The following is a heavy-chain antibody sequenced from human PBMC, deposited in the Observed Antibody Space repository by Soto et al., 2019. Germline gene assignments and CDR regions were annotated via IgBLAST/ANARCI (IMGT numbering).Heavy chain of an antibody. CDR3: ASGGVGDYYDYDMDV. V-gene: IGHV3-23*01. CDR1: GFSFSTFA. D-gene: IGHD2-8*02. CDR2: VSGNAAYT. Sequence: EVQVLESGGGLVQPGGSLRLSCAASGFSFSTFAMGWVRQAPGKGLEWLPSVSGNAAYTFYADSVQGRFTVSKDHSKNKLFLRMNSLRAEDTAVYYCASGGVGDYYDYDMDVWGQGTTVTVSS. J-gene: IGHJ6*02.